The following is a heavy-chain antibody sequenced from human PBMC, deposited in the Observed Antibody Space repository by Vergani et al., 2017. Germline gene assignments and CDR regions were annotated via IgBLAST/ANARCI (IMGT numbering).Heavy chain of an antibody. CDR3: ARDIGVVYSSSNYYYGMDV. CDR1: GFTFSSYS. D-gene: IGHD3-3*01. Sequence: QVQLVESGGGLVKPGGSLRLSCAASGFTFSSYSMNWVRQAPGKGLEWIGYIYYSGSTNYNPSLKSRVTISVDTSKNQFSLKLSSVTAADTAVYYCARDIGVVYSSSNYYYGMDVWGQGTTVTVSS. V-gene: IGHV4-59*01. J-gene: IGHJ6*02. CDR2: IYYSGST.